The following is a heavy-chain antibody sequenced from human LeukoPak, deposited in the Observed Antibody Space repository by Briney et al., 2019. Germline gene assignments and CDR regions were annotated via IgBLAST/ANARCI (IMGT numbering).Heavy chain of an antibody. CDR3: ARGGILTGYYAQAHFDY. J-gene: IGHJ4*02. V-gene: IGHV1-69*13. Sequence: GASVKVSCKASGGTFSSYAISWVRQAPGQGLEWMGGIIPIFGTANYAQKFQGRVTITADESTSTAYMELSSLRSEDTAVYYCARGGILTGYYAQAHFDYWGQGTLVTVSS. D-gene: IGHD3-9*01. CDR1: GGTFSSYA. CDR2: IIPIFGTA.